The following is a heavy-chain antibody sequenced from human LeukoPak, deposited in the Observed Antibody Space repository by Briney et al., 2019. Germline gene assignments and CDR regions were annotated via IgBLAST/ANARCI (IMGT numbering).Heavy chain of an antibody. V-gene: IGHV3-7*01. CDR1: GFTFSNYW. CDR2: IKQDGSEK. Sequence: GGSLRLSCVASGFTFSNYWMSWVRQAPGKGLEWVANIKQDGSEKYYVDSVKDRFTITRDNAKNSLYLQMNSLRAEDTAAYYCTRAGAYYYDSSGSDYWGQGTLVTVSS. D-gene: IGHD3-22*01. J-gene: IGHJ4*02. CDR3: TRAGAYYYDSSGSDY.